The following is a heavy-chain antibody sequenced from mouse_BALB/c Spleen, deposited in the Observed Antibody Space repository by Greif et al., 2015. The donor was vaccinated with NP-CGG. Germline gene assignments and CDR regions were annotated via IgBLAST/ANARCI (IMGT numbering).Heavy chain of an antibody. CDR2: IYPGSGST. J-gene: IGHJ2*01. Sequence: LQQSGSELVRPGASVKLSCKASGYTFTSYWMHWVKQRPGQGLEWIGNIYPGSGSTNYDEKFKSKATLTVDTSSSTAYMQLSSLTSEDSAVYYCTRKGNWERDFDYWGQGTTLTVSS. CDR3: TRKGNWERDFDY. D-gene: IGHD4-1*01. V-gene: IGHV1S22*01. CDR1: GYTFTSYW.